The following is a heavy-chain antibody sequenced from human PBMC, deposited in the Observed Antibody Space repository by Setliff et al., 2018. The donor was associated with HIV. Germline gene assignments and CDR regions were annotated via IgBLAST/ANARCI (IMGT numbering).Heavy chain of an antibody. V-gene: IGHV3-7*01. J-gene: IGHJ4*02. Sequence: GGSLRLSCTASGFTFSDYWMTWVRQAPGKGLEWVANIRDDGSETYYAPSMKGRFTIARDNANNSLYLQMSSLRVEDTAVYYCVREWVAGESYWGQGTLVTVSS. CDR1: GFTFSDYW. CDR2: IRDDGSET. D-gene: IGHD6-19*01. CDR3: VREWVAGESY.